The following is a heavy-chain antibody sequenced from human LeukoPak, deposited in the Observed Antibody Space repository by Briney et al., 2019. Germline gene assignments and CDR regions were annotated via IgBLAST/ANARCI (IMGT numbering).Heavy chain of an antibody. V-gene: IGHV1-8*01. D-gene: IGHD3-10*01. CDR1: GYTFTNYD. J-gene: IGHJ4*02. Sequence: GASVKVSCKASGYTFTNYDINGVRQATGQGLGWLGWMNPHSGNTGYAQNFQGRVTMTRNTPIRTAYMELSNLRSEDAAVYYCARGLYGSGSYYVAYWGQGTLVTVSS. CDR2: MNPHSGNT. CDR3: ARGLYGSGSYYVAY.